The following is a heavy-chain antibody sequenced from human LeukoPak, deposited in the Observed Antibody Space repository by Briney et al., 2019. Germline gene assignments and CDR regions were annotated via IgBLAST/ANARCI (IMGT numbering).Heavy chain of an antibody. CDR2: INHSGST. Sequence: PSETLSLTCAVYGGSFSGYYWSWIRQPPGKGLEWIGEINHSGSTNYNPSLKSRVTISVDTSKNQFSLKLSSVIAADTAVYYCAREDFWSGYATVYWGQGTLVTVSS. J-gene: IGHJ4*02. CDR1: GGSFSGYY. CDR3: AREDFWSGYATVY. V-gene: IGHV4-34*01. D-gene: IGHD3-3*01.